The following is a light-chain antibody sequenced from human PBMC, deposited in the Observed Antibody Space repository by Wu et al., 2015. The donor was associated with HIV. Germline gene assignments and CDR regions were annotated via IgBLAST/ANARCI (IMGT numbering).Light chain of an antibody. V-gene: IGKV3-20*01. CDR3: QQYGSSRET. Sequence: EIVMTQSPVTLSVSPGESATLSCRASQTVKNNLAWSQQKPGQAPRLLIYGASSRATGIPDRFSGSGSGTDFTLTISRLEPEDFAVYYCQQYGSSRETFGGGTKVEIK. CDR1: QTVKNN. CDR2: GAS. J-gene: IGKJ4*01.